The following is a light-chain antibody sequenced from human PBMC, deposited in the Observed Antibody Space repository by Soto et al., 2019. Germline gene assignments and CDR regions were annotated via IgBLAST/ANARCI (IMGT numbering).Light chain of an antibody. CDR3: QKYNRAPRT. V-gene: IGKV1-27*01. Sequence: DIQMTQSPPSLSASVGDRVTITCLASQGIGNYLAWYQQKPGKVPKLLIYGASTLQSGVPSRFSGSGSGTDFPLTISSLRPEDFATYYCQKYNRAPRTFGPGTRVEIK. J-gene: IGKJ1*01. CDR1: QGIGNY. CDR2: GAS.